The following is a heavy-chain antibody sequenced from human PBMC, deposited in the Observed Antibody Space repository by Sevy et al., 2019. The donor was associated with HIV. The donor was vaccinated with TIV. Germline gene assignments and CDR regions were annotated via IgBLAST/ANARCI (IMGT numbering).Heavy chain of an antibody. Sequence: APVNVSCKASGYIFGIYDISWVRQAPGQGLEWMGWITPDSGDRNYAQKLQGRVTMTTDTSTRTSYMELRSLTSDDAGVYYCARGRAPDNGRYYFDSWAQGTLVTVSS. J-gene: IGHJ4*02. CDR1: GYIFGIYD. V-gene: IGHV1-18*01. D-gene: IGHD1-26*01. CDR2: ITPDSGDR. CDR3: ARGRAPDNGRYYFDS.